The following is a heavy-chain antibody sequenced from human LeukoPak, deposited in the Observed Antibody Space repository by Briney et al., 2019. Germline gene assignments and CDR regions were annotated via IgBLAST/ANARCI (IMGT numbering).Heavy chain of an antibody. CDR2: VFPTGTT. CDR3: ARERHIPSDAFDI. CDR1: GDSLSSYF. D-gene: IGHD2-21*01. J-gene: IGHJ3*02. Sequence: SQTLSLTCTVSGDSLSSYFWSWIRQPAGKELEWIGRVFPTGTTYYNPSLASRVTMSVDTSKNQISLRLRSVIAADTAIYYCARERHIPSDAFDIWGQGTMVIVSS. V-gene: IGHV4-4*07.